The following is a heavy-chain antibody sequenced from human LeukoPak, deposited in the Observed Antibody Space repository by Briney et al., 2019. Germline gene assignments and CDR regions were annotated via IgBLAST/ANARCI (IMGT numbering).Heavy chain of an antibody. CDR2: INHSGST. CDR3: ARERYSSSWYVGSVNYYYYGMDV. V-gene: IGHV4-34*01. CDR1: GGSFSGYY. Sequence: PSETLSLTCAVYGGSFSGYYWSWIRPPPGKGLEWIGEINHSGSTNYNPSLKSRVTISVDTSKNQFSLKLSSVTAADTAVYYCARERYSSSWYVGSVNYYYYGMDVWGQGTTVTVSS. D-gene: IGHD6-13*01. J-gene: IGHJ6*02.